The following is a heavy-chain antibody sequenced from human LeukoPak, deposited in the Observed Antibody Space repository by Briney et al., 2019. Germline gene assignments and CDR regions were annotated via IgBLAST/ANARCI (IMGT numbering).Heavy chain of an antibody. Sequence: SETLSLTCTVSGGSLSSYYWSWIRQPAGKGLEWIGRIYTSGSINYNPSLKSRVTMSVDTSKKQFSLRLTSVTAADTAVYYCARDGNGGSLDYWGQGALVTVSS. V-gene: IGHV4-4*07. CDR3: ARDGNGGSLDY. D-gene: IGHD1-26*01. CDR1: GGSLSSYY. J-gene: IGHJ4*02. CDR2: IYTSGSI.